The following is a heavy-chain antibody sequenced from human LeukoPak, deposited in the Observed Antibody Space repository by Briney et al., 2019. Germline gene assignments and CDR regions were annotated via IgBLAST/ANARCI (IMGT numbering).Heavy chain of an antibody. CDR3: ARGFPDYYYYYIDV. J-gene: IGHJ6*03. CDR2: ISYDGSNK. D-gene: IGHD3-10*01. V-gene: IGHV3-30*04. Sequence: GGSLRLSYAASGFTFSSYAMHWVRQAPGKGLEWVAVISYDGSNKYYADSVKGRFTISRDNSKNTLYLQMNSLRAEDTAVYYCARGFPDYYYYYIDVWGKGTTVTVSS. CDR1: GFTFSSYA.